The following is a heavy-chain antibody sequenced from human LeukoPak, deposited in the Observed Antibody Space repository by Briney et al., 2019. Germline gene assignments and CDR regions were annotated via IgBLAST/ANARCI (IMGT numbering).Heavy chain of an antibody. D-gene: IGHD3-16*02. CDR3: ARDRDDDYVWGSYRRFDY. J-gene: IGHJ4*02. CDR2: IYTSGST. CDR1: GGSISSYY. Sequence: SETLSLTCTVSGGSISSYYWSWIRQPAGKGLEWIRRIYTSGSTNYNPSLKSRVTMSVDTSKNQFSLKLSSVTAADTAVYYCARDRDDDYVWGSYRRFDYWGQGTLVTVSS. V-gene: IGHV4-4*07.